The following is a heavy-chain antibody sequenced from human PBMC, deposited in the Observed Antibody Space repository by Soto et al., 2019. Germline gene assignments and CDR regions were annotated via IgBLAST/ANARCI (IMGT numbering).Heavy chain of an antibody. CDR1: GFTFSNAW. V-gene: IGHV3-15*07. CDR3: IVRYPYYFDY. J-gene: IGHJ4*02. CDR2: IKSKTDGGTT. D-gene: IGHD2-21*01. Sequence: EVQLVESGGGLVKPGGSLRLSCAASGFTFSNAWMNWVRQAPGKGLEWVGRIKSKTDGGTTDYAAPVKGRFTISRAESNNTLYLQMNSLKAEGTAVYYCIVRYPYYFDYWGQGTLVTVSS.